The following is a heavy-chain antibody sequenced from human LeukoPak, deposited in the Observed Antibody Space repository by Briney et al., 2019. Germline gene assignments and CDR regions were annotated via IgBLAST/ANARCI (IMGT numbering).Heavy chain of an antibody. CDR3: ARGYSYGSYYFDY. D-gene: IGHD5-18*01. CDR2: IYYGGST. Sequence: PSETLSLTCTVSGGSISNNYWSWIRQPPGKGLEWIGYIYYGGSTNYNPSLKSRVTISVDTSKNQFSLKLSSVTAADTAVYYCARGYSYGSYYFDYWGQGTLVTVSS. J-gene: IGHJ4*02. CDR1: GGSISNNY. V-gene: IGHV4-59*01.